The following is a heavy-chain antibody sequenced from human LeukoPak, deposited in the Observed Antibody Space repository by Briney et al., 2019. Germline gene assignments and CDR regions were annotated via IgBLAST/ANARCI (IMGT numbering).Heavy chain of an antibody. CDR2: IKSKTDGGTT. J-gene: IGHJ4*02. Sequence: GGSLRLSCPVSGVGFNYAWVNWVRQAPGTGLEWVGRIKSKTDGGTTDYAAPVRGRFTISSDDSKNTLYLQMNSLRAEDTAVYYCAREIMTTVTTGGDYWGQGTLVTVSS. CDR3: AREIMTTVTTGGDY. D-gene: IGHD4-17*01. V-gene: IGHV3-15*01. CDR1: GVGFNYAW.